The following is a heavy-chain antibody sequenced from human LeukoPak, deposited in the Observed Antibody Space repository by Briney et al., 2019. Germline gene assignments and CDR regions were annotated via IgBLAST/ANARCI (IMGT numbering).Heavy chain of an antibody. J-gene: IGHJ6*02. D-gene: IGHD4-23*01. V-gene: IGHV3-66*01. Sequence: GGSLRLSCAASGFTVSSNYMSWVRQAPGEGLEWVSIIYRVGSTFYADSVEGRFTISRDNSKNTLYLQMNSLRVEDTAIYYCARDGGNNSWYGMDVWGQGTTVTVSS. CDR1: GFTVSSNY. CDR2: IYRVGST. CDR3: ARDGGNNSWYGMDV.